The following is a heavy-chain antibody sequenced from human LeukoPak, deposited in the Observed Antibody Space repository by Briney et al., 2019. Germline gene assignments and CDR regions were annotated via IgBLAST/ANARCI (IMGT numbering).Heavy chain of an antibody. CDR3: ARDPEWELPFDY. V-gene: IGHV4-39*07. J-gene: IGHJ4*02. D-gene: IGHD1-26*01. CDR2: FCYSGST. Sequence: PSETLSLTCSVSGDSITSRDNYWGWIRQPPGKGLEWIGSFCYSGSTYYSPSLESRVTISVDPSKNQFSLKVTSVTAADTAVYFCARDPEWELPFDYWGQGALVTVSS. CDR1: GDSITSRDNY.